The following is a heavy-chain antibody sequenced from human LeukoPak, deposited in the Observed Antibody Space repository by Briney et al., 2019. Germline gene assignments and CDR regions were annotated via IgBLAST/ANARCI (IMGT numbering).Heavy chain of an antibody. CDR2: ITSSGNTI. Sequence: GGSLRLSCAASGFTFSDYYMSWIRQAPGKGLEWISYITSSGNTIYYADSVKGRFTIPRDNAKNSLYLQMKSLRAEDTAVYYCATRWGYFDYWGQGTLVTVSS. J-gene: IGHJ4*02. CDR1: GFTFSDYY. D-gene: IGHD3-16*01. V-gene: IGHV3-11*04. CDR3: ATRWGYFDY.